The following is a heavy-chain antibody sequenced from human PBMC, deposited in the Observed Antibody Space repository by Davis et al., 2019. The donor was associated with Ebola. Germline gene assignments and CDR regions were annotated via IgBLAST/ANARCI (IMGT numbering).Heavy chain of an antibody. J-gene: IGHJ6*02. CDR3: AKDDTPMDV. CDR1: GFTFSRYG. Sequence: GESLKISCAASGFTFSRYGMHWARQAPGKGLEWVTFIKSDGSEKVYVDSVEGRFTISRDNSKNTLYLQMKSLTPEDTAVYYCAKDDTPMDVWGPGTTVTVSS. V-gene: IGHV3-30*02. D-gene: IGHD2-15*01. CDR2: IKSDGSEK.